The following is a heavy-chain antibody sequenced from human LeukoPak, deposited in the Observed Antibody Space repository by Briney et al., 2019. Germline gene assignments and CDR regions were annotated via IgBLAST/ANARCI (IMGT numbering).Heavy chain of an antibody. D-gene: IGHD2-21*02. Sequence: GESLKISCKGSGYSFTSYWIGWVRQMPGKGLEWMGIIYPGDSDTRYSPSFQGQVTISADKSISTAYLQGSSLKASDTAMYYCARSSLAYCGGDCYSGFYYWGQGTLVTVSS. CDR3: ARSSLAYCGGDCYSGFYY. V-gene: IGHV5-51*01. CDR1: GYSFTSYW. CDR2: IYPGDSDT. J-gene: IGHJ4*02.